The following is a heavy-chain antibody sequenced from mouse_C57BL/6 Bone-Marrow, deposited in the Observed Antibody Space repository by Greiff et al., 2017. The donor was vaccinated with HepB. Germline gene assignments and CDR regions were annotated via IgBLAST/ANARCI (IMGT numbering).Heavy chain of an antibody. CDR2: ISYDGSN. V-gene: IGHV3-6*01. CDR1: GYSITSGYY. D-gene: IGHD1-1*01. CDR3: ARGRNYYGSSPWFAY. J-gene: IGHJ3*01. Sequence: EVKLQESGPGLVKPSQSLSLTCSVTGYSITSGYYWNWIRQFPGNKLEWMGYISYDGSNNYNPSLKNRISITRDTSKNQFFLKLNSVTTEDTATYYCARGRNYYGSSPWFAYWGQGTLVTVSA.